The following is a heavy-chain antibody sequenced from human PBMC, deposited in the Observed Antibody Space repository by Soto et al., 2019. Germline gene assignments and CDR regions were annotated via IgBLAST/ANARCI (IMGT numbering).Heavy chain of an antibody. V-gene: IGHV3-21*01. CDR3: ARAFSGWSFDY. Sequence: PWGSLRLSCAASGFTFISYSMNCCRQAPCKGLEWVSSISSSSSYIYYADSVKGRFTISRDNAKNSLYLQMNSLRAEDTAVYYCARAFSGWSFDYWGQGTLVTVSS. D-gene: IGHD6-19*01. J-gene: IGHJ4*02. CDR1: GFTFISYS. CDR2: ISSSSSYI.